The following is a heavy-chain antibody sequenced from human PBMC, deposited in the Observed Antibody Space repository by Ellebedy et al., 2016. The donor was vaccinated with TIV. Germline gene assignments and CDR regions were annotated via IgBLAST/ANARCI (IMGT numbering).Heavy chain of an antibody. CDR3: TRSLEFAMID. CDR1: GFLFNIFS. V-gene: IGHV3-48*02. Sequence: GASLKISCAASGFLFNIFSMHWVRQAPGKGLEWVSYITSDMRTIYYADSVRGRFTISRDNAKNSLYLQMNSMRDEDSAVYYCTRSLEFAMIDWGQGTLVTVSS. CDR2: ITSDMRTI. J-gene: IGHJ4*02. D-gene: IGHD3-22*01.